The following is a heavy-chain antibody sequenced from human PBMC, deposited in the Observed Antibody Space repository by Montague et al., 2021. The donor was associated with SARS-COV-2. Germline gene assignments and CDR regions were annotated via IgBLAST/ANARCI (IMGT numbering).Heavy chain of an antibody. V-gene: IGHV3-30*04. J-gene: IGHJ3*02. CDR1: GFTFSSYA. D-gene: IGHD1-26*01. CDR3: ARGRSGSYLDAFDI. Sequence: SLRLSCAASGFTFSSYAMHWVRQAPGKGLEWVAVISYDGSNKYYXDSXKGRFTISRDNSKNTLYLQMNSLGAEDTAVYYCARGRSGSYLDAFDIWGQGTMVTVSS. CDR2: ISYDGSNK.